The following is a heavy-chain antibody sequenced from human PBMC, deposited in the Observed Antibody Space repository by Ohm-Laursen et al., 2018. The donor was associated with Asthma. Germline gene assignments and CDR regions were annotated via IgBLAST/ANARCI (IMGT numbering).Heavy chain of an antibody. CDR3: ARAPNVLRFLEWFSPNEDYGMDV. J-gene: IGHJ6*02. CDR2: IYYSGST. D-gene: IGHD3-3*01. V-gene: IGHV4-61*01. CDR1: GGSVSSGSYY. Sequence: SETLSLTCTVSGGSVSSGSYYWSWIRQPPGKGLEWIGYIYYSGSTNYNPSLKSRVTISVDTSKNQFSLKLSSVTAADTAVYYCARAPNVLRFLEWFSPNEDYGMDVWGQGTTVTVSS.